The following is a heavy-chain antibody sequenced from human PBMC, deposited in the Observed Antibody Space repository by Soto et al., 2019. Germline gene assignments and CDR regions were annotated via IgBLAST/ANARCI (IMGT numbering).Heavy chain of an antibody. CDR3: ARHFDCSTTSCYYFGY. CDR1: GYSFTSYW. Sequence: GESLKISCKGSGYSFTSYWIGWVRQMPGKGLEWMGIIYPGDSDTRYSPSFQGQVTISADKSISTAYLQWSSLKASDTAMYYCARHFDCSTTSCYYFGYWGQGTLVTVSS. D-gene: IGHD2-2*01. J-gene: IGHJ4*02. V-gene: IGHV5-51*01. CDR2: IYPGDSDT.